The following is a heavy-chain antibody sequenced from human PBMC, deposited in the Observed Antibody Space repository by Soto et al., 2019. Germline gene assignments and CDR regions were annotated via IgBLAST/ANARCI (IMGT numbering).Heavy chain of an antibody. CDR2: IIPIFGTA. D-gene: IGHD5-12*01. J-gene: IGHJ4*02. CDR1: GGTFSSYA. CDR3: AGTPGLRQIDY. V-gene: IGHV1-69*13. Sequence: ASVKVSCKASGGTFSSYAISWVRQAPGQGLEWMGGIIPIFGTANYAQKFQGRVTITADESTSTAYMELSSLRSEDTAVYYCAGTPGLRQIDYWGQGTLVTVSS.